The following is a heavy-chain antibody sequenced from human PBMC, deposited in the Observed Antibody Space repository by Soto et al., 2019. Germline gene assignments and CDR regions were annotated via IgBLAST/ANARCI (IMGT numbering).Heavy chain of an antibody. J-gene: IGHJ2*01. Sequence: ASVKVSCKASGYTFTSYAMHWVRQAPGQRLEWMGWINAGNGNTKYSQKLQGGVTITRDTSASTAYMELSSLRSEDTAVYYCARGGSLYWYFDLWGRGTLVNVSS. D-gene: IGHD1-26*01. CDR1: GYTFTSYA. CDR3: ARGGSLYWYFDL. CDR2: INAGNGNT. V-gene: IGHV1-3*01.